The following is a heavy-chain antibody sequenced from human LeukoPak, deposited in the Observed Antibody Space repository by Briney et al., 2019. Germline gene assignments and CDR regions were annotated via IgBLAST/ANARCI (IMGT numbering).Heavy chain of an antibody. CDR2: INHSGST. V-gene: IGHV4-34*01. D-gene: IGHD2-15*01. CDR3: ARDRLLPAYYYYGMDV. Sequence: ASETLSLTCAVYGGSFSGYYWSWIRQPPGKGLEWIGEINHSGSTNYNPSLKSRVTISVDTSKNQFSLKLSSVTAADTAVYYCARDRLLPAYYYYGMDVWGQGTTVTVSS. J-gene: IGHJ6*02. CDR1: GGSFSGYY.